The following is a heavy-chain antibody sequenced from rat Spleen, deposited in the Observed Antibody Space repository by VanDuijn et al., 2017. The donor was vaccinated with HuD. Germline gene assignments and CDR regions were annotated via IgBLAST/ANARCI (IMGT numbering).Heavy chain of an antibody. CDR2: ISYDGSST. CDR3: TRRSYSSSSFAY. V-gene: IGHV5-7*01. Sequence: EVQLVESGGGLVQPGRSLKLSCAASGFTFSDYNMAWVRQAPKKGLEWVATISYDGSSTYYPDSVKGRFTISRDNAKSTLYLQMNSLRSEDTATYYCTRRSYSSSSFAYWGQGTLVTVSS. D-gene: IGHD1-2*01. J-gene: IGHJ3*01. CDR1: GFTFSDYN.